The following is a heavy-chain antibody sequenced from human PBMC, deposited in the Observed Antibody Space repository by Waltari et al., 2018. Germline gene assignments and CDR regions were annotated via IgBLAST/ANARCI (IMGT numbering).Heavy chain of an antibody. J-gene: IGHJ4*02. Sequence: QVQLQESGPGLVKPSETLSLTCAVSGYSISSGYYWGWIRQPPGKGLEWIGSIYHSGSTYYNPSLKSRVTISVDTSKNHFALKLSSVTAADTAVYYCARERTYYYDSSGYYLPDYFDYWGQGTLVTVSS. CDR2: IYHSGST. D-gene: IGHD3-22*01. V-gene: IGHV4-38-2*02. CDR1: GYSISSGYY. CDR3: ARERTYYYDSSGYYLPDYFDY.